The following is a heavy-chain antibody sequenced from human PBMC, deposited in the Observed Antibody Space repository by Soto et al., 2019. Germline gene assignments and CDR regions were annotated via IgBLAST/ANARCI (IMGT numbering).Heavy chain of an antibody. CDR3: AKCLINGRWYAED. V-gene: IGHV3-23*01. D-gene: IGHD6-13*01. J-gene: IGHJ4*02. Sequence: EVHLLESGGGLVHPGESLRLSCGASGFTFSSCVMTWVRQAPGKGLEWVSCITGSGTGAYYADSVKGRFTISRDNSKNMVYLQMNNLRAADTGVYYCAKCLINGRWYAEDWGQGTLVTVSS. CDR1: GFTFSSCV. CDR2: ITGSGTGA.